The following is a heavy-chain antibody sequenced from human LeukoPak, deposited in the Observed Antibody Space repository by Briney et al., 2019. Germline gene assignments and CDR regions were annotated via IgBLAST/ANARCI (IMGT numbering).Heavy chain of an antibody. D-gene: IGHD6-19*01. J-gene: IGHJ4*02. CDR1: GYTFTSYY. CDR2: INPSGGST. V-gene: IGHV1-46*01. Sequence: EASVKVSCKASGYTFTSYYMHWVRQAPGQGLEWMGIINPSGGSTSYAQKFQGRVTMTRDTSTSTVYMELSSLRSEDTAVYYSARAPSLESSGWYVSDYWGQGTLVTVSS. CDR3: ARAPSLESSGWYVSDY.